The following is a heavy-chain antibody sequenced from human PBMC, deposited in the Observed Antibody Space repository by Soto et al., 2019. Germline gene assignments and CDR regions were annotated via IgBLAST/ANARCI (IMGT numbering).Heavy chain of an antibody. D-gene: IGHD6-13*01. Sequence: GESLKISCKASGYDFTNYWIAWVRQTPGRGLEWMGMIYPGDSDIRYNPSFRGRVTISADKSITSAFVQWGSLKASDSAIYYCARFRAPRRQLISMSFHLWGLGALVTVSS. CDR3: ARFRAPRRQLISMSFHL. V-gene: IGHV5-51*01. CDR1: GYDFTNYW. CDR2: IYPGDSDI. J-gene: IGHJ4*03.